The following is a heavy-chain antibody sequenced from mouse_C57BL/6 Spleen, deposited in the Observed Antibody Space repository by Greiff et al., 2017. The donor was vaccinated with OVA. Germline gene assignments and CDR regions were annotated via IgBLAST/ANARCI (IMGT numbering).Heavy chain of an antibody. CDR2: ISSGSSTI. CDR1: GFTFSDYG. Sequence: VQLQQSGGGLVKPGGSLKLSCAASGFTFSDYGMHWVRQAPEKGLEWVAYISSGSSTIYYADTVKGRVTISRDNANNTLFLQMTSLRSEDTAMYYCARGGLDYAMDYWGQGTSVTVSS. V-gene: IGHV5-17*01. CDR3: ARGGLDYAMDY. J-gene: IGHJ4*01. D-gene: IGHD4-1*01.